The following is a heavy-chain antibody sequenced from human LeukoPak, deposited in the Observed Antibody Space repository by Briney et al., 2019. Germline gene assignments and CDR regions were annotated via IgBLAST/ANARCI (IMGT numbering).Heavy chain of an antibody. Sequence: PSGTLSLTCGVSGGSISSNNWWSWVRQPPGQGLEWIGEIYHSGSANYNPSLKSRVTISVDKSKNQLSLKLISVTAADTAVYYCARDSHGYCSGGSCYSGGWFDPWGQGTLVTVSS. CDR2: IYHSGSA. D-gene: IGHD2-15*01. CDR1: GGSISSNNW. CDR3: ARDSHGYCSGGSCYSGGWFDP. V-gene: IGHV4-4*02. J-gene: IGHJ5*02.